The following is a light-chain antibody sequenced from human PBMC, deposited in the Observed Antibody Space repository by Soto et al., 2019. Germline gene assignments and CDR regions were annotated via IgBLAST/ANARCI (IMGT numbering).Light chain of an antibody. Sequence: DIQMTQSPSSLSASVEYRVIITCRASQSNSNHLNWYQQKPGKAPKLLTFAASSLQSGVPSRFSGSRSGPDFTLTISSLQPEDFATYYCQQSYSSPPTFGQGTKVDI. CDR1: QSNSNH. J-gene: IGKJ1*01. CDR2: AAS. V-gene: IGKV1-39*01. CDR3: QQSYSSPPT.